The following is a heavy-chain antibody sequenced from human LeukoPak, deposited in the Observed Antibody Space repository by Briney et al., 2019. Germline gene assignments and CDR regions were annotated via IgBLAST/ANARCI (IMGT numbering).Heavy chain of an antibody. Sequence: GGSLRLSCAASGFTFSSYGMNWVLQAPGKVLEWVSLISGSGGSTYYADSVKGRFTISRDNSKNTLYLQMKSLRAEDTAVYSCARDPDDFWTEVPLEHWGQGTLVTVSS. V-gene: IGHV3-23*01. CDR2: ISGSGGST. D-gene: IGHD3/OR15-3a*01. CDR1: GFTFSSYG. J-gene: IGHJ1*01. CDR3: ARDPDDFWTEVPLEH.